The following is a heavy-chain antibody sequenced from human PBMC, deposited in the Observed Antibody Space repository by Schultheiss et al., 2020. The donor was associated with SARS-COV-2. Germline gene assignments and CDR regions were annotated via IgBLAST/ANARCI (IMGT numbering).Heavy chain of an antibody. Sequence: GGSLRLSCAASEFTFSSYSMNWVRQAPGKGLEWVSSISSGSSYIYYADSVKGRFTISRDNAKNSLYLQMSSLRAEDTAVYYCARDVPAAHPYCFDYWGQGTLVTVSS. CDR3: ARDVPAAHPYCFDY. CDR2: ISSGSSYI. CDR1: EFTFSSYS. D-gene: IGHD2-2*01. V-gene: IGHV3-21*01. J-gene: IGHJ4*02.